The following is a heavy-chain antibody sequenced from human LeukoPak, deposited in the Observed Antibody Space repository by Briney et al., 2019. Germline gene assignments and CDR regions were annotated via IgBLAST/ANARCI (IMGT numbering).Heavy chain of an antibody. J-gene: IGHJ3*02. CDR3: AGELGISAFDI. Sequence: SETLSLTCAVSGGSISSNTWWSWVRQPPGKGLEWIGEIYHSGSTNYNPSLKGRVTISVDTSKNQFSLKLSSVTAADTAVYYCAGELGISAFDIWGQGTMVTVSS. V-gene: IGHV4-4*02. CDR2: IYHSGST. CDR1: GGSISSNTW. D-gene: IGHD7-27*01.